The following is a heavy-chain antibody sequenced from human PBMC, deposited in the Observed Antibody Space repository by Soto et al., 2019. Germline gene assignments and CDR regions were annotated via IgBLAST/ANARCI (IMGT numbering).Heavy chain of an antibody. CDR3: AGGTWHHRYYTEF. Sequence: SHTDPLTCAISGGSVSSTRASRNWIKLSPSRGLEWLARTYYRSRWYNDYAVSVRSRITVNPDTSKNKFSLQLSSVTPEDTVVYYAAGGTWHHRYYTEFLRKGTTVPVSS. J-gene: IGHJ6*03. CDR2: TYYRSRWYN. D-gene: IGHD1-1*01. CDR1: GGSVSSTRAS. V-gene: IGHV6-1*01.